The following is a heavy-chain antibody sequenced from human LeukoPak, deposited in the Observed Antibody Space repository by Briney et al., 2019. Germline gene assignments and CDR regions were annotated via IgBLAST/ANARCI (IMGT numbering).Heavy chain of an antibody. Sequence: SETLSLTCSVSSYSISSGHYWGWIRQPPGKGLEWIGSIYHSGSTYYNPSLKSRVTISVDTSKNQFSLKLSSVTAADTAVYYCASSLVVVKAFDIWGQGTMVTVSS. V-gene: IGHV4-38-2*02. D-gene: IGHD3-22*01. CDR2: IYHSGST. CDR3: ASSLVVVKAFDI. CDR1: SYSISSGHY. J-gene: IGHJ3*02.